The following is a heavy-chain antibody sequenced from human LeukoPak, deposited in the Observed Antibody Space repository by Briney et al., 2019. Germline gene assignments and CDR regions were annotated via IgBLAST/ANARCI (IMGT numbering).Heavy chain of an antibody. V-gene: IGHV1-2*02. J-gene: IGHJ4*02. CDR2: INPNSGGT. D-gene: IGHD4-11*01. CDR1: GYTFTGYY. Sequence: GASVKVSCKASGYTFTGYYMHWVRQAPGQGLERMGWINPNSGGTNYAQKFQGRVTMTRDTSISTAYMELSRLRSDDTAVYYCARRGLGTVSYYFDYWGQGTLVTVSS. CDR3: ARRGLGTVSYYFDY.